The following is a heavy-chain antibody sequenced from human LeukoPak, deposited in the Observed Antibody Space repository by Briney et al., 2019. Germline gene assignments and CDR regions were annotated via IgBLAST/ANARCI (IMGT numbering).Heavy chain of an antibody. V-gene: IGHV3-30*02. CDR1: GFTFSSYG. D-gene: IGHD2-8*02. CDR2: IRFDGTNK. CDR3: ATYRQVLLPFES. Sequence: GGSLRLSCAASGFTFSSYGMHWVRQAPGKGLEWVAFIRFDGTNKYYADSVRGRFTISRDNSKSTLSLQMNSLRAEDTAIYYCATYRQVLLPFESWGQGTLVTVSS. J-gene: IGHJ4*02.